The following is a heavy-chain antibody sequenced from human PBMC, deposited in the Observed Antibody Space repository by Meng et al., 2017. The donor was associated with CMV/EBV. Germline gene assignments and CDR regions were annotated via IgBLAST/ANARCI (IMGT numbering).Heavy chain of an antibody. V-gene: IGHV3-49*04. CDR3: TREYYDFWSGYGWADY. CDR2: IRSKAYGGKT. Sequence: GESLKISCTASGFTFGDSTMNWVRQAPGKGLEWVGFIRSKAYGGKTKYAASVKGRFTISSDDSKSIAYLQMNSLKTEDTAVYYCTREYYDFWSGYGWADYWGQGTLVTVSS. CDR1: GFTFGDST. D-gene: IGHD3-3*01. J-gene: IGHJ4*02.